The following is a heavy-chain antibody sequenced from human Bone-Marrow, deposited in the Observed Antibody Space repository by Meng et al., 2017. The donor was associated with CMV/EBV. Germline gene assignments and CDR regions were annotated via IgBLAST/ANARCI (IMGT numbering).Heavy chain of an antibody. Sequence: SETLSLTCTVSGGSISSSSYYWGWIRQPPGKGLEWIGSIYYSGSTYYNPSLKSRVTISVDTSKNQFSLKLSSVTAADTAVYYCARRIAARPNAYDIWGQGTMVTVSS. CDR3: ARRIAARPNAYDI. D-gene: IGHD6-6*01. V-gene: IGHV4-39*01. CDR2: IYYSGST. J-gene: IGHJ3*02. CDR1: GGSISSSSYY.